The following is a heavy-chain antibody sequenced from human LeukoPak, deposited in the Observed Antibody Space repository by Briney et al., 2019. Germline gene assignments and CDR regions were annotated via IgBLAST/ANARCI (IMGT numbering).Heavy chain of an antibody. CDR1: GGSISNYY. V-gene: IGHV4-59*01. CDR3: ARGSSGWYSHLGY. J-gene: IGHJ4*02. D-gene: IGHD6-19*01. Sequence: SETLSLTCTVSGGSISNYYWNWIRQPPGKGLEWIGYIYYSGNTNYNPSLKSQITISVDTSKNQFSLNLTSVTAADTAVYYCARGSSGWYSHLGYWGQGTLVTVSS. CDR2: IYYSGNT.